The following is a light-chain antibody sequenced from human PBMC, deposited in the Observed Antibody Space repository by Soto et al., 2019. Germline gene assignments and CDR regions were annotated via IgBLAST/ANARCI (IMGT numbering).Light chain of an antibody. Sequence: IVLTQSPVTLSLSPGERATLSCRASQSVASSLAWYQQKPGQPPRLLIYDASNRATGIPARFGGSGSGTDFTLTISSLEPEDFAFYYCQQRVSWPWTFGQGTKVDI. J-gene: IGKJ1*01. CDR3: QQRVSWPWT. V-gene: IGKV3-11*01. CDR1: QSVASS. CDR2: DAS.